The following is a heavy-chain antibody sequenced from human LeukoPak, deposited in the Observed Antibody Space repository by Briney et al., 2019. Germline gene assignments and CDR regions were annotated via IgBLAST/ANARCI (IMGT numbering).Heavy chain of an antibody. CDR2: IKQDGSEQ. J-gene: IGHJ4*02. Sequence: PGGSLRLSCAASGFTFTTYWMGWVRQAPGKGLEWVANIKQDGSEQYYVDSVKGRFTISRDNAKNSLSLQMNILRAEDMALYYCAKELHDVNYYDSSGYYYEFDYWGQGTLVTVSS. CDR3: AKELHDVNYYDSSGYYYEFDY. CDR1: GFTFTTYW. D-gene: IGHD3-22*01. V-gene: IGHV3-7*03.